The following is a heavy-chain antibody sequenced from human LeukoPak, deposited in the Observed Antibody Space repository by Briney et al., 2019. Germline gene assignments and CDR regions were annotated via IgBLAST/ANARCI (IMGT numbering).Heavy chain of an antibody. CDR1: GFTFSSYS. J-gene: IGHJ4*02. Sequence: GGSPRLSCAASGFTFSSYSMNWVRQAPGKGLEWVSSISTSSSYINYADSVKGRFTISRDNAKKSLYLQMNSLRAEDTAVYYCAGVYQGVSLFDGIDYWGQGTLVTVSS. CDR3: AGVYQGVSLFDGIDY. D-gene: IGHD3-10*01. CDR2: ISTSSSYI. V-gene: IGHV3-21*01.